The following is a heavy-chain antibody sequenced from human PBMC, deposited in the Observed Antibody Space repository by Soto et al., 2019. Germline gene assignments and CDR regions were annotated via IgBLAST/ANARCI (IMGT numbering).Heavy chain of an antibody. V-gene: IGHV4-30-4*02. Sequence: PSETLSLTCTVSGGSISSGDYYWSWIRQPPGKGLEWIGYIYYSGSTYYNPSLKSRVTISVDTSKNQFSLKLSSVTAAYTAVYYCARDWATWIQLPDDYYGMDVWGQGTTVTVSS. CDR3: ARDWATWIQLPDDYYGMDV. CDR1: GGSISSGDYY. J-gene: IGHJ6*02. D-gene: IGHD5-18*01. CDR2: IYYSGST.